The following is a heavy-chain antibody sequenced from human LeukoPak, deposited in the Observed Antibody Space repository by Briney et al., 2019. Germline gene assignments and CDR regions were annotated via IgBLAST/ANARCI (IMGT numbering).Heavy chain of an antibody. D-gene: IGHD1-26*01. CDR3: GMSGDRVPLQDDVFDV. CDR2: IYPGDSGP. Sequence: GESLKITCKVSGCSFTSYCIGWVRQMPGKGLEWMGIIYPGDSGPTYSPSFQGQVTISVDKSINTAYLQWSSLQASDTAMYYCGMSGDRVPLQDDVFDVWGQGTMVTVST. V-gene: IGHV5-51*01. J-gene: IGHJ3*01. CDR1: GCSFTSYC.